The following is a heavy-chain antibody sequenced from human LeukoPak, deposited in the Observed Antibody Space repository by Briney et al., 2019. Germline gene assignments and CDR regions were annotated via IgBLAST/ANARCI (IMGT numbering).Heavy chain of an antibody. V-gene: IGHV4-4*07. CDR1: GGSISSYY. Sequence: SETLSLTCTVSGGSISSYYWSWIRQPAGKGLEWIGRVYTSGSTNYNPSLKSRVTMSVDTSKNQFSLKLSSVTAADTAVYYCASDGAEDIVVVPAARDDNWFDPWGQGTLVTVSS. CDR2: VYTSGST. D-gene: IGHD2-2*01. CDR3: ASDGAEDIVVVPAARDDNWFDP. J-gene: IGHJ5*02.